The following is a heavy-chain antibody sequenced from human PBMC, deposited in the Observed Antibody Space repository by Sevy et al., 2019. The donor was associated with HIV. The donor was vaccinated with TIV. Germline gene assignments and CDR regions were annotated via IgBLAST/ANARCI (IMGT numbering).Heavy chain of an antibody. Sequence: SETLSLTCTVSGYSISGGYYWGWIRQPPGKGLEWIGSIYHSGSTYYNPSLKSRVTISVDTSKNQFSLKLSSVTAADTAVYYCARDITMIVVAMGPYNWFDPWGQGTLVTVSS. V-gene: IGHV4-38-2*02. CDR2: IYHSGST. J-gene: IGHJ5*02. D-gene: IGHD3-22*01. CDR3: ARDITMIVVAMGPYNWFDP. CDR1: GYSISGGYY.